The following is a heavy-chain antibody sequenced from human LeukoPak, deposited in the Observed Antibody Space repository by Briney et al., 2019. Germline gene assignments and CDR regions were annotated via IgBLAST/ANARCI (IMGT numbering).Heavy chain of an antibody. CDR1: GFTFSSYS. D-gene: IGHD3-10*01. CDR2: ISSSSTI. V-gene: IGHV3-48*01. J-gene: IGHJ4*02. Sequence: GGSLRLSCAASGFTFSSYSMNWVRQAPGKGLEWVSYISSSSTIYYADSVKGRFTISRDNAKNSLYLQMNSLRAEDTAVYYCARVYHGSGSYSDYWGQGTLVTVSS. CDR3: ARVYHGSGSYSDY.